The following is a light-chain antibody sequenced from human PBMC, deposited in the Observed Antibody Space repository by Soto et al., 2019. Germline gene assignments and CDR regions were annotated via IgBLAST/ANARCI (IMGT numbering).Light chain of an antibody. Sequence: QPVLTQPPSVSGAPGQRVTISCTGSSSNIGAGYDVHWYQQLPGTAPKLLIYDNSNRPSGVPDRFSGSKSGTSASLAITGLQAEDEADYYCQSYDSSLSALFGGGTKVTVL. CDR2: DNS. CDR1: SSNIGAGYD. J-gene: IGLJ2*01. V-gene: IGLV1-40*01. CDR3: QSYDSSLSAL.